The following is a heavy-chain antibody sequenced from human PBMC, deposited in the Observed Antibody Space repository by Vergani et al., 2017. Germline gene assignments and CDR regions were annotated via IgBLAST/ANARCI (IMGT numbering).Heavy chain of an antibody. Sequence: EVQLEQSGAAVKKPGESLEISCKGSGYSFSRNWIAWVRERPGQGLEWMGMIYPGNSETRNNPSFRGQVTMSVDKSISPAYLQWSSLKASNCAMDYCARVYCRGMSCAGTDYFYHIDVWGKGTTVTVS. D-gene: IGHD3/OR15-3a*01. CDR1: GYSFSRNW. CDR2: IYPGNSET. V-gene: IGHV5-51*03. J-gene: IGHJ6*03. CDR3: ARVYCRGMSCAGTDYFYHIDV.